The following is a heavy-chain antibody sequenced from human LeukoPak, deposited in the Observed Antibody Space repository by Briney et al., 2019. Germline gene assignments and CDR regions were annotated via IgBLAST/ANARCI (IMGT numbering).Heavy chain of an antibody. CDR3: ARGSALSSSLDY. CDR1: GFTFSSYA. D-gene: IGHD6-6*01. J-gene: IGHJ4*02. Sequence: GGSLRLSCAASGFTFSSYAMSWVRQAPGKGLEWVSVIYSGGSGSTYYANSVKGRFTISRDNSKNTLYLQMNSLRAEDTAVYYCARGSALSSSLDYWGQGTLVTVSS. CDR2: IYSGGSGST. V-gene: IGHV3-23*03.